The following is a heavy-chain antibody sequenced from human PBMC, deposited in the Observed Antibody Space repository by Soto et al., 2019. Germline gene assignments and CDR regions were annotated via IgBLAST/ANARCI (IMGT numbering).Heavy chain of an antibody. D-gene: IGHD3-10*01. V-gene: IGHV1-18*01. J-gene: IGHJ4*02. CDR3: ARGWFGGLVSYFDY. CDR2: ISAYNDNT. Sequence: QVQLVQSGAEVKKPGASVKVSCKASGFTFTSYAISWVRQAPGQGLEWMGWISAYNDNTNYAQKPQGIVTXXTXTXXSTSYMELMRLRSDDTAGYYCARGWFGGLVSYFDYWGPGTLVTVSS. CDR1: GFTFTSYA.